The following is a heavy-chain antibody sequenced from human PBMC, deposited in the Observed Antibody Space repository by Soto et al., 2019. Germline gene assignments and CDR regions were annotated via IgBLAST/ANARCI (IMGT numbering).Heavy chain of an antibody. J-gene: IGHJ4*02. D-gene: IGHD4-17*01. CDR2: INYIGST. Sequence: SETLSLTCAVYGGSFSGYYWSWIRQPPGKGLEWIGRINYIGSTNYNPSLKSRVTISIDTSKTQFSLKMNSVTAADTAVYFCGGQDYGAKGYYFENWGQGALVTVSS. V-gene: IGHV4-34*01. CDR1: GGSFSGYY. CDR3: GGQDYGAKGYYFEN.